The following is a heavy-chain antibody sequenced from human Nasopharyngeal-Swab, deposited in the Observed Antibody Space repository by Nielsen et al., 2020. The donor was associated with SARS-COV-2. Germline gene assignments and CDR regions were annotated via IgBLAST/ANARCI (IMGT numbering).Heavy chain of an antibody. D-gene: IGHD6-13*01. CDR2: INQSGGT. Sequence: LETLSLTCAVYGVSFSSSYWPWIRQPPGKGLEWIGDINQSGGTNYNPSLKSRVTISTDTSKNQFSLNLDSLSAADTATYYCATYSSTRKYYMEVWGTGTTVTVSS. CDR3: ATYSSTRKYYMEV. J-gene: IGHJ6*03. V-gene: IGHV4-34*01. CDR1: GVSFSSSY.